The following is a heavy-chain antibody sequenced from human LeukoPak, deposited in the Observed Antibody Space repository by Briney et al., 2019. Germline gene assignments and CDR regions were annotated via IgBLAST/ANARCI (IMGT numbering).Heavy chain of an antibody. D-gene: IGHD3-22*01. CDR3: ARDRGFHSSGPY. CDR1: EFTFISYW. CDR2: IKQDGSEK. Sequence: GGSLRLSCSASEFTFISYWMSWVRQAPGKGLEWVANIKQDGSEKYYVDSVKGRFTISRDNARNSLYLQMNSLRAEDTAVYYCARDRGFHSSGPYWGQGTLVTVSS. J-gene: IGHJ4*02. V-gene: IGHV3-7*01.